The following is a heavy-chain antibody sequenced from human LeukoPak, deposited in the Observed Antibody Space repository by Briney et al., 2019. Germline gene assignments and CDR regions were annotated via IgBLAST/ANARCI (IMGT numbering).Heavy chain of an antibody. V-gene: IGHV3-53*01. CDR1: GFTVSSNY. CDR2: IYSGGST. Sequence: PGGSLRLSCAASGFTVSSNYMSWVRQAPGKGLEWVSVIYSGGSTYYADSVRGRFTISRDNSKNTLYLQMNSLRAEDTAVYYCAKSVADFWYFDLWGRGTLVTVSS. CDR3: AKSVADFWYFDL. D-gene: IGHD6-19*01. J-gene: IGHJ2*01.